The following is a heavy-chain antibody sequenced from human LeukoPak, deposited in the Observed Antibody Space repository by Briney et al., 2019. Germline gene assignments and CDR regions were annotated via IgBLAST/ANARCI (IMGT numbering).Heavy chain of an antibody. D-gene: IGHD3-10*01. V-gene: IGHV5-51*01. J-gene: IGHJ4*02. Sequence: GAPFQISSKGSGSRFTSYWIAWVRQMRAQGLEWMGIIWPSDSDTRYSPSFQGQVTISADKSISTAYLQWSSLKASDTAMYYCASLPMVRGAQREYYFDYWGQGTLVTVSS. CDR2: IWPSDSDT. CDR1: GSRFTSYW. CDR3: ASLPMVRGAQREYYFDY.